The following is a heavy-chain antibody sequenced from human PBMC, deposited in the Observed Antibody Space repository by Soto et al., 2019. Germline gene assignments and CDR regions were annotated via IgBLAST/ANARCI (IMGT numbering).Heavy chain of an antibody. CDR3: ARGGEGYGD. Sequence: QVQLQQCGAGLLKPSETLSLTCAVYGGSFSGYYWSWIRQPPGKGLELIGEINHSGSTNYNPSLKSRVTISVDTAKNQFSLKRSSVTAADTAVYYCARGGEGYGDWGQGTLVTVSS. CDR1: GGSFSGYY. J-gene: IGHJ4*02. D-gene: IGHD5-12*01. V-gene: IGHV4-34*01. CDR2: INHSGST.